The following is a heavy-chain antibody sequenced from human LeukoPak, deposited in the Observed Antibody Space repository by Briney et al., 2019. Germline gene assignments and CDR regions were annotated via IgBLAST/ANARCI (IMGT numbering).Heavy chain of an antibody. V-gene: IGHV4-61*01. Sequence: SETLSLTCTVSGGSVSSGSYYWSWLRQPPGKGLEWIGYVFYSGSTHYNPSLKSRVTISIDTSKNQFSLRLSSVTAADTAVYYCARHSTLDYWGQGTLVTVSS. J-gene: IGHJ4*02. CDR1: GGSVSSGSYY. CDR2: VFYSGST. D-gene: IGHD6-13*01. CDR3: ARHSTLDY.